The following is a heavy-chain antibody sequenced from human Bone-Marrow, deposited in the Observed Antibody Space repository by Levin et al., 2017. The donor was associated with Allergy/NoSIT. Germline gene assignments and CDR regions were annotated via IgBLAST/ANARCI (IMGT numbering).Heavy chain of an antibody. D-gene: IGHD3-3*01. CDR3: ARDYRGRVLRFLEWSKPSGYYYYYYMDV. CDR1: GFTFSSYE. Sequence: GESLKISCAASGFTFSSYEMNWVRQAPGKGLEWVSYISSSGSTIYYADSVKGRFTISRDNAKNSLYLQMNSLRAEDTAVYYCARDYRGRVLRFLEWSKPSGYYYYYYMDVWGKGTTVTVSS. CDR2: ISSSGSTI. V-gene: IGHV3-48*03. J-gene: IGHJ6*03.